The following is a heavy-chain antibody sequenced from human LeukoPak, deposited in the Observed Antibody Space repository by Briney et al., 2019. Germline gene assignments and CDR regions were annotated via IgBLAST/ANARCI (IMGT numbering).Heavy chain of an antibody. V-gene: IGHV4-59*08. CDR1: GGSISSYY. J-gene: IGHJ4*02. CDR2: IYYSGST. CDR3: ARRLDGYNYHFDY. D-gene: IGHD5-24*01. Sequence: PSETLSLTCTVSGGSISSYYWSWVRQPPGKGVEWIGYIYYSGSTNYTPSLRSRVTISVETSKNQFSLKRSPVTAADTAVYYCARRLDGYNYHFDYWGQGTLVTVFS.